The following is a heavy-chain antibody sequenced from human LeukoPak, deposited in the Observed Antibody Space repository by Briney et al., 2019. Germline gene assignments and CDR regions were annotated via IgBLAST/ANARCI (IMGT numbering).Heavy chain of an antibody. Sequence: GGSLRLSCAASGFTFGSYGMSWVRQAPGKGLEWVSFITPNADRTSYADSVEGRFTISRDNPRNTLYMQMNSLRGEDTAVYYCAIMHGYYDGSGYWVQWGQGTLVTVSS. CDR3: AIMHGYYDGSGYWVQ. CDR2: ITPNADRT. J-gene: IGHJ1*01. V-gene: IGHV3-23*01. D-gene: IGHD3-22*01. CDR1: GFTFGSYG.